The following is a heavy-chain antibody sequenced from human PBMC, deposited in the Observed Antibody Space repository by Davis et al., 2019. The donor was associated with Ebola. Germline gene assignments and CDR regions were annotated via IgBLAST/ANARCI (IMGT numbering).Heavy chain of an antibody. V-gene: IGHV5-10-1*01. D-gene: IGHD5-24*01. CDR2: IDPSDFYT. Sequence: GESLKISCRGSGYSFTTYWNSLVRHMPGKGLEWMGRIDPSDFYTNYSPSFQGHVTFSADRSISTAYLQWSSLKASDTAMYYCARQPHNYYGMDVWGQGTTVTVSS. CDR3: ARQPHNYYGMDV. J-gene: IGHJ6*02. CDR1: GYSFTTYW.